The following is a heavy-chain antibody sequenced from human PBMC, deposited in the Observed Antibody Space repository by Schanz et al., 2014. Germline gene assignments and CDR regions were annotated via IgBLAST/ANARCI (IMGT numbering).Heavy chain of an antibody. CDR1: GLNFDYYG. V-gene: IGHV3-33*01. J-gene: IGHJ4*02. Sequence: QVQLVESGGGVVQPGRSLRLSCATSGLNFDYYGMNWVRQAPGKGLEWVALIWYDGSNKYYADSVKGRFTISRDNSKNTLFLQMSSLRAEDTAVYYCARDGDFDYWGQGTLVTVSS. CDR3: ARDGDFDY. CDR2: IWYDGSNK.